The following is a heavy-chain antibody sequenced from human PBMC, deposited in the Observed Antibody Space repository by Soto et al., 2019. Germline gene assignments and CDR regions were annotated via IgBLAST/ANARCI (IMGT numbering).Heavy chain of an antibody. J-gene: IGHJ5*02. Sequence: QITLRESGPTLVKPTQTLTLTCAVSGSSLSTSGVGVGWIRQPPGKALEWLALIYWDDDKRYSPSLTNRLTIPTDTSKNQVVLTMTNMDPVDTATYYCAHIRVVTYYGSGWFDPWGQGTLVTVSS. D-gene: IGHD3-10*01. CDR2: IYWDDDK. V-gene: IGHV2-5*02. CDR3: AHIRVVTYYGSGWFDP. CDR1: GSSLSTSGVG.